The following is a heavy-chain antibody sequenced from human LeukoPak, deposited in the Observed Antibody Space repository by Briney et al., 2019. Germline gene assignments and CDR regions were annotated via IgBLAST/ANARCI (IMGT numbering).Heavy chain of an antibody. Sequence: QSGGSLRLSCAASGFTVSSNYMSWVRQAPGKGLEWVSVIYSGGSTYYADSVKGRFTISRDNSKNTLYLQMNSLRAEDTAVYYCARVGTAMVLDYWGQEPWSPSPQ. D-gene: IGHD5-18*01. V-gene: IGHV3-53*01. CDR3: ARVGTAMVLDY. CDR1: GFTVSSNY. CDR2: IYSGGST. J-gene: IGHJ4*01.